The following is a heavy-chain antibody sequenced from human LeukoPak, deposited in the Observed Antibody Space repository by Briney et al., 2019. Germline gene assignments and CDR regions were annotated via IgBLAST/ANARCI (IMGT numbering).Heavy chain of an antibody. CDR2: IKSKTDGGTT. Sequence: GGSLRLSCAASGFTFSNAWMSWVRQAPGKGLEWVGRIKSKTDGGTTDYAAPVKGRFTISRDDSKSTLYLQMNSLKTEDTAVYYCTTTYCSGGSCYDYWGQGTLVTVSS. CDR1: GFTFSNAW. V-gene: IGHV3-15*01. D-gene: IGHD2-15*01. J-gene: IGHJ4*02. CDR3: TTTYCSGGSCYDY.